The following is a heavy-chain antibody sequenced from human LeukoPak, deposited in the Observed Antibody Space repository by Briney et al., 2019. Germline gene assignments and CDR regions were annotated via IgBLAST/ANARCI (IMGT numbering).Heavy chain of an antibody. CDR1: GGTFSSYA. J-gene: IGHJ6*04. Sequence: GASVKVSCKASGGTFSSYAISWVRQAPGQGLEWMGGIIPIFGTANYAQKFRGRVTITADESTSTAYMELSSLRSEDTAVYYCARGRYCSGGSCYSGADYYYYYGMDVWGKGTTVTVSS. CDR2: IIPIFGTA. V-gene: IGHV1-69*13. D-gene: IGHD2-15*01. CDR3: ARGRYCSGGSCYSGADYYYYYGMDV.